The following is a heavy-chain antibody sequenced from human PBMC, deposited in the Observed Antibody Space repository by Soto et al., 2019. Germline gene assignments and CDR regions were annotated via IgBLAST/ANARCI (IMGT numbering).Heavy chain of an antibody. D-gene: IGHD3-3*02. CDR2: ISYDGSNK. CDR1: GFTFSSSA. V-gene: IGHV3-30-3*01. Sequence: SGGSLRLSCAASGFTFSSSAMHWVRLPPRKGLEWVAVISYDGSNKYYADSVKGRFTISRDNSKNTLSLQMNSLRAEDTAVYHCARGSILQLEPLVGGYGLDVWGQGTTVTVSS. CDR3: ARGSILQLEPLVGGYGLDV. J-gene: IGHJ6*02.